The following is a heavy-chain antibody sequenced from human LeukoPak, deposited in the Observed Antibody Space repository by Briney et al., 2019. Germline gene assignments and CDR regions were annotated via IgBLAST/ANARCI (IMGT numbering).Heavy chain of an antibody. Sequence: GGSLRLSCTVSGFTVSSDSMRWVRQAPGKGLEWVSFIYSGGSTHYSDSVKGRFTISRDNSKNTLYLQMNSLRAEDTAVYYCARRAGAYSHPYDYWGQGTLVTVSS. CDR2: IYSGGST. D-gene: IGHD4/OR15-4a*01. J-gene: IGHJ4*02. CDR3: ARRAGAYSHPYDY. CDR1: GFTVSSDS. V-gene: IGHV3-53*01.